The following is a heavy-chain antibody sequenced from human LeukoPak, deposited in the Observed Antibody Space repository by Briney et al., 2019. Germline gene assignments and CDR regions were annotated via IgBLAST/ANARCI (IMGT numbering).Heavy chain of an antibody. D-gene: IGHD4-17*01. V-gene: IGHV3-23*01. CDR3: AKDQNTVATAPFDY. J-gene: IGHJ4*02. CDR2: INSAGST. Sequence: GGSLRLSCAASGFTFSSYGMHWVRQAPGKGLEWVSAINSAGSTYYGDSVRGRFTISRDNSKNVLHLQMNSLRAEDTALYYCAKDQNTVATAPFDYWGQGTLVTVSS. CDR1: GFTFSSYG.